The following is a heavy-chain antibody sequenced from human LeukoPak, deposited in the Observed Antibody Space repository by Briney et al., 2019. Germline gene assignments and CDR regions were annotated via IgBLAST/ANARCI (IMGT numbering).Heavy chain of an antibody. CDR3: ASPYTGYQLLDAFDI. V-gene: IGHV4-61*02. D-gene: IGHD2-2*01. Sequence: PSQTLSLTCTVSGGSISSGNYYWSWIRQPAGRGLEWIGRIYPSGYTNYNPSLKSRVTISVDTSKNQFSLKLSSVTAADTAVYYCASPYTGYQLLDAFDIWGQGTMVTVSS. CDR1: GGSISSGNYY. CDR2: IYPSGYT. J-gene: IGHJ3*02.